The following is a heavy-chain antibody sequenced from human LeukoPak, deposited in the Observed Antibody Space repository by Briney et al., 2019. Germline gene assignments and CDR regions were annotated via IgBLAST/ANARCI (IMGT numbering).Heavy chain of an antibody. D-gene: IGHD3-10*02. V-gene: IGHV1-69*05. Sequence: SVKVSCKASGGTFSSYAISWVRQAPGQGLEWMGGIIPIFGTANYAQKFQGRVTITTDESTSTAYMELSSLRSEDTAVYYCAKGWMFGELLNCWGQGTLVTVSS. CDR3: AKGWMFGELLNC. CDR2: IIPIFGTA. J-gene: IGHJ4*02. CDR1: GGTFSSYA.